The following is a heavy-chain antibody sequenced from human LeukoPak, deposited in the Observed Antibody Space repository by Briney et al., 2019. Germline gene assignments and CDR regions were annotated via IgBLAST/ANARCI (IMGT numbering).Heavy chain of an antibody. CDR2: ISAYNGNT. V-gene: IGHV1-18*01. J-gene: IGHJ4*02. CDR1: GGISRSYA. D-gene: IGHD3-9*01. CDR3: ATVETYDILTVYYYCDY. Sequence: ASVKVSCTASGGISRSYAITWVRQAPGQGLEWMGWISAYNGNTNYAQKLQGRVTMTTDTSTSTAYMELRRLRSDDTSVYHRATVETYDILTVYYYCDYLGQGTLVTVSS.